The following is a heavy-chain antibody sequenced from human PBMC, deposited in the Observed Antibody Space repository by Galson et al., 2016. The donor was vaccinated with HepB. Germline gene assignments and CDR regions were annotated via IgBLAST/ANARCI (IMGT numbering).Heavy chain of an antibody. CDR3: ARGESYGSGGYSYGMDV. V-gene: IGHV1-18*01. CDR1: GYTFTTYG. J-gene: IGHJ6*02. Sequence: QSGAEVKKPGASVKVSCQASGYTFTTYGITWVRQAPGQGLEWMGGISAYNGNTHYAEKLQGRVTMSTDTSTSTAHMELRSLRSDDTAVYYCARGESYGSGGYSYGMDVCGQGTTVTVSS. CDR2: ISAYNGNT. D-gene: IGHD3-10*01.